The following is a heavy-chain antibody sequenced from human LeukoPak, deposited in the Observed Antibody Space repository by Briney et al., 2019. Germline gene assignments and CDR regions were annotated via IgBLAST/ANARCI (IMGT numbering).Heavy chain of an antibody. Sequence: GGSLRLSCAASGFTFSSYSMNWVRQAPGKGLEWVSSISSSSSYIYYADSVKGRFTISRDNAKNSLYLKMNSLRAEDTAVYYCARDPPESPKRYFDYWGQGTLVTVSS. CDR3: ARDPPESPKRYFDY. V-gene: IGHV3-21*01. CDR2: ISSSSSYI. CDR1: GFTFSSYS. J-gene: IGHJ4*02.